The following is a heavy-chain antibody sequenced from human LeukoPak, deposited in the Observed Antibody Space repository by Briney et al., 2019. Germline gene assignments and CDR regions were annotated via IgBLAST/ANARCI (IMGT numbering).Heavy chain of an antibody. Sequence: GGSLRLSCAASGFTFDDYAMHWVRQAPGKGLEWVSGISWNSGSIGYADSVKGRFTISRDNAKNSLYLQMNSLRAEDTALYYCAKVSRDGYNWRFDYWGQGTLVTVSS. D-gene: IGHD5-24*01. CDR2: ISWNSGSI. CDR3: AKVSRDGYNWRFDY. CDR1: GFTFDDYA. V-gene: IGHV3-9*01. J-gene: IGHJ4*02.